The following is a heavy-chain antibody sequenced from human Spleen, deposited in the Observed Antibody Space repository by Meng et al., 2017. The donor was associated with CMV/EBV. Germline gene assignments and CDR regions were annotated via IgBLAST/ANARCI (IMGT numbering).Heavy chain of an antibody. CDR3: ARMPLGGDNFWSDYWGYLDY. V-gene: IGHV1-69*05. J-gene: IGHJ4*02. CDR2: TIALFGSP. D-gene: IGHD3-3*01. CDR1: GGTFSSYA. Sequence: SVKVSCKASGGTFSSYAITWVRQAPGQGLEWLGGTIALFGSPTYAQKFQGRLTITTDASTSTSYMELSGLRSEDTALYFCARMPLGGDNFWSDYWGYLDYWGQGALVTVSS.